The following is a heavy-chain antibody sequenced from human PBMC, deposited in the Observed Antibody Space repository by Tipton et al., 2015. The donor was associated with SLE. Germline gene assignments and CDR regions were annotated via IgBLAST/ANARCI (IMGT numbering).Heavy chain of an antibody. Sequence: TLSLTCTVSGGSISSSSYYWGWIRQPPGKGLEWIGSIYYSGSTYYNPSLKSRVTISVDTSKNQFSLKLSSVTAADTAVYYCARVELLRAWAFDYWGQGTLVTVSS. J-gene: IGHJ4*02. D-gene: IGHD1-26*01. CDR3: ARVELLRAWAFDY. CDR2: IYYSGST. V-gene: IGHV4-39*07. CDR1: GGSISSSSYY.